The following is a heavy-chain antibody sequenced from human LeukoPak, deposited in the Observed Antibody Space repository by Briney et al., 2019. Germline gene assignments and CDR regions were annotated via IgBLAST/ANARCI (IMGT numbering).Heavy chain of an antibody. CDR1: GFTFGDYA. V-gene: IGHV3-21*01. J-gene: IGHJ4*02. Sequence: GGSLRLSCTASGFTFGDYAMSWFRQAPGKGLEWVSSISSSSSYIYYADSVKGRFTISRDNAKNSLYLQMNSLRAEDTAVYYCARDGGGSGGSPASGYWGQGTLVTVSS. D-gene: IGHD2-15*01. CDR3: ARDGGGSGGSPASGY. CDR2: ISSSSSYI.